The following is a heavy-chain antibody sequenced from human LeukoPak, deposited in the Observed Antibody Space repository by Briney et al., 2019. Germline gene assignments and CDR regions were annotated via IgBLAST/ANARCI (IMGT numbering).Heavy chain of an antibody. CDR2: ISGSGGST. CDR1: GFTFSSYA. Sequence: GGSLRLSCAASGFTFSSYAMSWVRQAPGKGLEWASAISGSGGSTYYADSVKGRFTISRDNSKNTLYLQMNSLRAEDTAVYYCAKGEYGSGSYYRGWGQGTLVTVSS. V-gene: IGHV3-23*01. J-gene: IGHJ4*02. CDR3: AKGEYGSGSYYRG. D-gene: IGHD3-10*01.